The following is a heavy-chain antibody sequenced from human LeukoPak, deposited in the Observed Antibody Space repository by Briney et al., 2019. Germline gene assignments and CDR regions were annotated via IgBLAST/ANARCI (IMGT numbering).Heavy chain of an antibody. J-gene: IGHJ5*02. CDR1: GGSFSGYY. CDR3: ARLGGAAAGGGAIFDP. V-gene: IGHV4-34*01. D-gene: IGHD6-13*01. CDR2: INHSGST. Sequence: SETLSLTCAVYGGSFSGYYWSWIRQPPRKGLEWFGEINHSGSTNYKPSPKSRVTISVDTSKNQFSLKLNSVTAADTAVYYCARLGGAAAGGGAIFDPWGQGTLVTVSS.